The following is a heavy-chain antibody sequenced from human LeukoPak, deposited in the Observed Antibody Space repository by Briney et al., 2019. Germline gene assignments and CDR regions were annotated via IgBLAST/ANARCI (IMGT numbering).Heavy chain of an antibody. Sequence: PSETLSLTCTVSGYSISSGYYWGWIRQPPGKGLEWIGSIYHSGSTYYNPSLKSRVTISVDTSKNQFSLKLSSVTAADTAVYYCARANHSSSWSSDYWGQGTLVTVSS. CDR3: ARANHSSSWSSDY. J-gene: IGHJ4*02. D-gene: IGHD6-13*01. CDR2: IYHSGST. CDR1: GYSISSGYY. V-gene: IGHV4-38-2*02.